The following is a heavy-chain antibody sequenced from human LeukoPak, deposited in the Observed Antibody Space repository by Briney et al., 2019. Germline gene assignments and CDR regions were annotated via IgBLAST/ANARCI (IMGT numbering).Heavy chain of an antibody. CDR2: ISSSSSYV. J-gene: IGHJ5*01. Sequence: GGSLRLSCAASGFTFSSYSMNWVRQAPGKGLEWVSSISSSSSYVYYADSAKGRFTISRDNAKNSLYLQMNSLRAEDTAVYYCARSETVAGSVFDCWGQGTLVTVSS. D-gene: IGHD6-19*01. CDR1: GFTFSSYS. CDR3: ARSETVAGSVFDC. V-gene: IGHV3-21*01.